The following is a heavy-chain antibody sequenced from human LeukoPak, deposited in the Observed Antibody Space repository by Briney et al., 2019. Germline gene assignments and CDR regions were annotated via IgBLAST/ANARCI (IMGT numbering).Heavy chain of an antibody. J-gene: IGHJ4*02. CDR3: AREYPPRYYYDSSGYLDY. CDR1: GFTFSSYG. V-gene: IGHV3-33*01. Sequence: GRSLRLSRAASGFTFSSYGMHWVRQAPGKGLEWVAVIWYDGSNKYYADSVKGRFTISRDNSKNTLYLQMNSLRAEDTAVYYCAREYPPRYYYDSSGYLDYWGQGTLVTVSS. CDR2: IWYDGSNK. D-gene: IGHD3-22*01.